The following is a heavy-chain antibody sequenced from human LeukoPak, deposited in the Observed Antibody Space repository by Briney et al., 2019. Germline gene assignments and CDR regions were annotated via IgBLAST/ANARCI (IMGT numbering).Heavy chain of an antibody. CDR1: GGSISSYY. CDR3: AKDIGYDSSGYRFDY. V-gene: IGHV3-9*01. D-gene: IGHD3-22*01. J-gene: IGHJ4*02. Sequence: LSLTCTVSGGSISSYYWSWIRQPPGKGLEWVSGISWNSGSIGYADSVKGRFTISRDNAKNSLYLQMNSLRAEDTALYYCAKDIGYDSSGYRFDYWGQGTLVTVSS. CDR2: ISWNSGSI.